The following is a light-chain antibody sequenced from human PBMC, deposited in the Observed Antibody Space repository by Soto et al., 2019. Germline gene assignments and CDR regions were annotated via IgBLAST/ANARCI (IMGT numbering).Light chain of an antibody. Sequence: QAVVTQEPSLTVSPGGTVTLTCGSSTGAVTCGHYPYWFQQKPGQAPRTLIYDTSNKHSWTPARFSGSLLGGKAALTLSCAQPEDEAEYYCLLSYSGASYVFGTGTKVTVL. CDR2: DTS. CDR1: TGAVTCGHY. CDR3: LLSYSGASYV. V-gene: IGLV7-46*01. J-gene: IGLJ1*01.